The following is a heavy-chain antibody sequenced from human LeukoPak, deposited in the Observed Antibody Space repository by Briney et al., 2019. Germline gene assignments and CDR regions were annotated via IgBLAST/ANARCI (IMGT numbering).Heavy chain of an antibody. CDR2: ISGSGGNT. J-gene: IGHJ5*02. V-gene: IGHV3-23*01. CDR1: GFTFSSYA. Sequence: GGSLRLSCAASGFTFSSYAISWVRQAPGKGLEWVSAISGSGGNTYYADSVKGRFAISRDNSKNTVYLQMNSLRAEDTAVYYCAKEYPSGSDTRGWFDPWGQGTLVTVSS. CDR3: AKEYPSGSDTRGWFDP. D-gene: IGHD3-10*01.